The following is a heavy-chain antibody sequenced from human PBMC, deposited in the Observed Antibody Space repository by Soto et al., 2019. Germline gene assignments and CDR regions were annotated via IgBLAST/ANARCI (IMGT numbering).Heavy chain of an antibody. D-gene: IGHD2-2*01. CDR3: ATARHCSSDACPAAE. CDR2: IGPNPANT. CDR1: GFTFSASG. Sequence: GGSLRLSCAASGFTFSASGMLWVRQPPGEGLEWVSAIGPNPANTKYTDSVKGRFTISRDNSKNTVFLQMSSLRAEDTALYYCATARHCSSDACPAAEWGQGTLVTVSS. V-gene: IGHV3-23*01. J-gene: IGHJ4*02.